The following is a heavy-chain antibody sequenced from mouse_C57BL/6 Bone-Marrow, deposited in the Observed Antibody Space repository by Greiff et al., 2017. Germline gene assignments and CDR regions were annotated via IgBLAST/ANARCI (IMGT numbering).Heavy chain of an antibody. J-gene: IGHJ2*01. CDR3: ARDAGYYYFDY. CDR2: IYYSGTI. CDR1: GISITTGNYR. D-gene: IGHD2-14*01. V-gene: IGHV3-5*01. Sequence: VQLKESGPGLVKPSQPVFLTCTVTGISITTGNYRWSWIRQFPGNKLEWIGYIYYSGTITYNPSLTSRTTITRDTPKNQFFLEMNSLTAEYTATYYCARDAGYYYFDYWGQGTTLTVSS.